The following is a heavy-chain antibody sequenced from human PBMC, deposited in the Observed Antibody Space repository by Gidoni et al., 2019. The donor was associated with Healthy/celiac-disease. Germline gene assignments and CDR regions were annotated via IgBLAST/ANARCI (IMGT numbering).Heavy chain of an antibody. V-gene: IGHV1-69*06. D-gene: IGHD2-15*01. Sequence: QVQLVQSGAEGKKPGSSVKVSCKASGGTFSSYAISWVRQAPGEGLEWMGGIIPIFGTANYAQKFQGRVTITAYKSTSTAYVELSSLRSEDTAVYYCACAKLLPGWYFDYWGQGTLVTVSS. CDR2: IIPIFGTA. CDR3: ACAKLLPGWYFDY. J-gene: IGHJ4*02. CDR1: GGTFSSYA.